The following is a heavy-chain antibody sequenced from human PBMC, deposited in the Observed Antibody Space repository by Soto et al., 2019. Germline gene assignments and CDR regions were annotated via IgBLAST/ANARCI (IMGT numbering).Heavy chain of an antibody. Sequence: GGSLRLSCVASGFTFSYCSMHWVRQAPGNGLEWVSVLSSNGGAKYYADSVKGRFTISRDNSRNTLYLQMNSLGPEDTAVYYCAREIHQCSGGSCYAVDHWGQGTLVTVSS. V-gene: IGHV3-30-3*01. D-gene: IGHD2-15*01. CDR2: LSSNGGAK. CDR3: AREIHQCSGGSCYAVDH. J-gene: IGHJ4*02. CDR1: GFTFSYCS.